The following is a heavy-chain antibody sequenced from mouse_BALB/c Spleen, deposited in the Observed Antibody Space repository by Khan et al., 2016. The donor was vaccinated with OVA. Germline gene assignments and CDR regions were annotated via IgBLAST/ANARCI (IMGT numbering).Heavy chain of an antibody. J-gene: IGHJ3*01. CDR3: ALYYYGRAWFAY. D-gene: IGHD1-1*01. V-gene: IGHV2-3*01. CDR1: GFSLTSYG. CDR2: IWGDGST. Sequence: QVQLKESGPGLVAPSQSLSITCTVSGFSLTSYGVGWVRQPPGKGLEWLGVIWGDGSTNYHSALIPSLSISKGNSKSQVFLQLNSLQTDDTATYYCALYYYGRAWFAYWGQGTLVTVSA.